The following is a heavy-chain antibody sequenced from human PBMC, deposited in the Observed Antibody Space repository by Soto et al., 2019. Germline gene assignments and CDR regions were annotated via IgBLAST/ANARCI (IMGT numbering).Heavy chain of an antibody. CDR1: GGSISSGDYY. D-gene: IGHD2-21*02. CDR3: ARDLWGYCGTDCYPLDV. J-gene: IGHJ6*02. Sequence: SETLSLTCTVSGGSISSGDYYWSWIRQPPGKGLEWIGYIYYSGSTYYNPSFKSRVTISVDTSKNQFSLKLNSVTAADTAVYYCARDLWGYCGTDCYPLDVWGQGTTVTVSS. CDR2: IYYSGST. V-gene: IGHV4-30-4*02.